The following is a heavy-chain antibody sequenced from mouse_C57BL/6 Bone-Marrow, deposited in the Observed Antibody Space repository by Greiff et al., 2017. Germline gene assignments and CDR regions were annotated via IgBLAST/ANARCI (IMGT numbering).Heavy chain of an antibody. V-gene: IGHV1-82*01. J-gene: IGHJ2*01. D-gene: IGHD3-2*02. Sequence: QVQLQQSGPELVKPGASVKISCKASGYAFSSSWMNWVKQRPGKGLEWIGRIYPGDGDTNYNGKFKGKATLTADKSSSTAYMQLSSLTSEDSAVYFCARGAQATDYFDYWGKGTTLTVSS. CDR1: GYAFSSSW. CDR3: ARGAQATDYFDY. CDR2: IYPGDGDT.